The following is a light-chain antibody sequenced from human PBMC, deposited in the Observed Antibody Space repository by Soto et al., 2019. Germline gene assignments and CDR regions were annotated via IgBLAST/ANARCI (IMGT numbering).Light chain of an antibody. V-gene: IGKV3-11*01. J-gene: IGKJ5*01. Sequence: EIVMTGSPSTLSVSPGERDTLSCRSSQSVSSNLAWYQQKHGQAPRLIISDTSNRATGIPARFSGSGYGTDFTLTISSLEPEDFAVYYCQQRSDWRITFGQGTRLEIK. CDR2: DTS. CDR1: QSVSSN. CDR3: QQRSDWRIT.